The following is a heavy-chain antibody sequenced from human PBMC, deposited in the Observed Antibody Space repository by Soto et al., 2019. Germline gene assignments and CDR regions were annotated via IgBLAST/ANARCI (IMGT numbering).Heavy chain of an antibody. CDR2: IKQDGSEK. Sequence: GESLKISCAASGFTFSSYWMSWVRQAPGKGLEWVANIKQDGSEKYYVDSVKGRFTISRDNAKNSLYLQMNSLRAEDTAVYYCARTVVVVAATPLSYYYGMDVWGQGTTVTVSS. CDR3: ARTVVVVAATPLSYYYGMDV. J-gene: IGHJ6*02. V-gene: IGHV3-7*05. CDR1: GFTFSSYW. D-gene: IGHD2-15*01.